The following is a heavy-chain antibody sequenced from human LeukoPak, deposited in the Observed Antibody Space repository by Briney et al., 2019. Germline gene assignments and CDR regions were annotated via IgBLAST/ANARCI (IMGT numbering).Heavy chain of an antibody. CDR3: AGSGWYVGYFQH. Sequence: ASVKVSCKASGYTFTGYYMHWVRQAPGQGLEWMGWINPNSGGTNYAQKFQGRVTMTRDTSISTAYMELSRLRSDDTAVYYCAGSGWYVGYFQHWDQGTLVTVSS. J-gene: IGHJ1*01. D-gene: IGHD6-19*01. CDR1: GYTFTGYY. V-gene: IGHV1-2*02. CDR2: INPNSGGT.